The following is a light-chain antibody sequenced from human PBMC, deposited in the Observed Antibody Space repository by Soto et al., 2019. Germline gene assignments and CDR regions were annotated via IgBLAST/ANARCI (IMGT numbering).Light chain of an antibody. CDR3: SAYTRSSPYV. Sequence: QSVLTQPASVSGSPGQSITISCTGTSSDVGGYNYVSWYQQHPGKAPKLMIYEVSNRPSGVSNRFSGSKSGNTASLTISGLQDEDESDYYCSAYTRSSPYVFGTGTKVTVL. CDR2: EVS. J-gene: IGLJ1*01. V-gene: IGLV2-14*01. CDR1: SSDVGGYNY.